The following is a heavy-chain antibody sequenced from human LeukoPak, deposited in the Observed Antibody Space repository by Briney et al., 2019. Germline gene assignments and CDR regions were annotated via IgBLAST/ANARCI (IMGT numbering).Heavy chain of an antibody. D-gene: IGHD6-19*01. Sequence: GGSLRLSCAASGFTFSNAWMSWVRQAPGKELEWVGRIKSKTDGGTTDYAAPVKGRFTISRDDSKNTLYLQMNSLRTEDTAVYYCVAGWGYYFDYWGQGTLVTVSS. J-gene: IGHJ4*02. CDR2: IKSKTDGGTT. CDR3: VAGWGYYFDY. V-gene: IGHV3-15*01. CDR1: GFTFSNAW.